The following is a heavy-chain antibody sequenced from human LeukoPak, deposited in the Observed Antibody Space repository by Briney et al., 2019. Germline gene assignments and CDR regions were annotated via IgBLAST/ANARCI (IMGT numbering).Heavy chain of an antibody. Sequence: PGGSLRLSCVASGFTFSNYAMSWVRQAPGKGLEWVSGISGSGGSTSYADSVKGRFTTSRDNSKNTLYLQMNSLRAEDTAVYYCAKEVSEVGATPTDYWGQGTLVTVSS. J-gene: IGHJ4*02. CDR3: AKEVSEVGATPTDY. D-gene: IGHD1-26*01. CDR1: GFTFSNYA. CDR2: ISGSGGST. V-gene: IGHV3-23*01.